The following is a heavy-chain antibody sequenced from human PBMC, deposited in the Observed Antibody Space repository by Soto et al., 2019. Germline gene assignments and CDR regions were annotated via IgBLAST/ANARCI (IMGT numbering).Heavy chain of an antibody. Sequence: QVQLQESGPGLVKPSQTLSLTCTVSGGSSISGGYYWSWIRQHPGKGLEWIGYIYYSGSTYYNPSLKSRVTISVDTSKNQFSLKLSSVTAADTAVYYCASGSIWGAPMDVWGQGTTVTVSS. D-gene: IGHD3-16*01. CDR3: ASGSIWGAPMDV. CDR2: IYYSGST. CDR1: GGSSISGGYY. V-gene: IGHV4-31*03. J-gene: IGHJ6*02.